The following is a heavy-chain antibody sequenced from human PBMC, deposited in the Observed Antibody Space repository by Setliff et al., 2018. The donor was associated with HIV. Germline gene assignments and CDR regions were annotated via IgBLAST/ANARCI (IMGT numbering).Heavy chain of an antibody. Sequence: GESLKISCQCSGFNFLAHWIGWVRQVPEKGLEWMGIVYPGDSDTRDNPSFEGQVTVSADKTITTAYLQLTSLKASDTAMYFCARLPYYVSGGVFDHWGKGTLVTVS. D-gene: IGHD3-10*01. CDR1: GFNFLAHW. CDR3: ARLPYYVSGGVFDH. V-gene: IGHV5-51*01. J-gene: IGHJ4*02. CDR2: VYPGDSDT.